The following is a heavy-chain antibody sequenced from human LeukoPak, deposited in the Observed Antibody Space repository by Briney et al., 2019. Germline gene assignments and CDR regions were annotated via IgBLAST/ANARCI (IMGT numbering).Heavy chain of an antibody. V-gene: IGHV3-66*01. Sequence: PGGSLRLSSAASGFTVRSNYMSCVRQAPGKGLEWVSIIYSGGSTYYADSVKGRFTISRDNSKNTLHLQMNRLRAEDTAVYYCARCRLVQGYYDGMDVWGQGTTVTVSS. CDR3: ARCRLVQGYYDGMDV. CDR2: IYSGGST. J-gene: IGHJ6*02. D-gene: IGHD3-16*01. CDR1: GFTVRSNY.